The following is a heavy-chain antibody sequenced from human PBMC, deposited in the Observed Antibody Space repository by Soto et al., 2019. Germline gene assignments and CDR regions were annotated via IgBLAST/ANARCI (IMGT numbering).Heavy chain of an antibody. V-gene: IGHV3-23*01. D-gene: IGHD6-19*01. CDR2: ISGSGDTT. J-gene: IGHJ3*02. CDR1: GFTFGSYA. Sequence: GGSLRLSCAASGFTFGSYAMTWVRQAPGRGLEWVSAISGSGDTTYYADSVKGRFTISRDNSKNTLYLQMNSMSAEDTAVYYCAKDVYSSVDPNAFDIWGQGTMVTVSS. CDR3: AKDVYSSVDPNAFDI.